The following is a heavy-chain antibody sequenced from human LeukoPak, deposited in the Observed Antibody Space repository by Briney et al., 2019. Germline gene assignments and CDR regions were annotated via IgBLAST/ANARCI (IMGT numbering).Heavy chain of an antibody. D-gene: IGHD6-13*01. J-gene: IGHJ6*02. CDR3: ARERVQQLVSDYYYGMDV. V-gene: IGHV3-7*01. CDR2: IKQDGSEK. Sequence: GGSLRLSCAASGFIVSSSYMSWVRQAPGKGLEWVANIKQDGSEKYYVDSVKGRFTISRDNAKNSLYLQMNSLRAEDTAVYYCARERVQQLVSDYYYGMDVWGQGTTVTVSS. CDR1: GFIVSSSY.